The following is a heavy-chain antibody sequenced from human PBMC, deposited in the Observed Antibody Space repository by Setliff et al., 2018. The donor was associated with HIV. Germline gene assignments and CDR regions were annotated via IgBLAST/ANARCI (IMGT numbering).Heavy chain of an antibody. CDR3: TRHGAYEAYYDYMDV. Sequence: SETLSLTCTVSGGSISSYYWSWIRQPPGKGLEWIGYIYYSGSTYYNPSLKSRVTISVDTSKNQFSLRLTSVTAADTAVYYCTRHGAYEAYYDYMDVWGKGTTVTVSS. J-gene: IGHJ6*03. CDR1: GGSISSYY. D-gene: IGHD5-12*01. V-gene: IGHV4-59*08. CDR2: IYYSGST.